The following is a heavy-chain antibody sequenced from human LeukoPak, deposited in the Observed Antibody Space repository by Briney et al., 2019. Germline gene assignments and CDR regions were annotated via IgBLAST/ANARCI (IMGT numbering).Heavy chain of an antibody. V-gene: IGHV3-30*18. CDR3: AKDADYYDSSGYYDSL. CDR1: GFTFSSYS. CDR2: ISYDGSNK. D-gene: IGHD3-22*01. J-gene: IGHJ4*02. Sequence: GRSLRLSCAASGFTFSSYSMHWVRQAPGKGLEWVAVISYDGSNKYYADSVKGRFTISRDNSKNTLYLQMNSLRAEDTAVYYCAKDADYYDSSGYYDSLWGQGTLVTVSS.